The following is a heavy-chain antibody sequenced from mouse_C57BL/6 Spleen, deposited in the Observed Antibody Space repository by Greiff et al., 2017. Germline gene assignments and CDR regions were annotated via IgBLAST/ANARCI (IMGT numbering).Heavy chain of an antibody. CDR3: ASNFYGSSCDY. CDR2: INPSNGGT. J-gene: IGHJ2*01. CDR1: GYTFTSYW. D-gene: IGHD1-1*01. Sequence: QVQLQQPGTELVKPGASVKLSCKASGYTFTSYWMHWVKQRPGQGLEWIGNINPSNGGTNYNEKFKSKATLTVDKSSSTAYMRLSSLTSEDSAVYYGASNFYGSSCDYGGQGTTLTVSS. V-gene: IGHV1-53*01.